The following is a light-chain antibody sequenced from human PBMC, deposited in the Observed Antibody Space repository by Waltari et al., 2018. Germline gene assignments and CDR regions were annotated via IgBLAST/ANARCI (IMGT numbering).Light chain of an antibody. V-gene: IGLV2-14*03. CDR3: SSYSDSSTLVV. Sequence: QSALTQPASVSGSPGQSITMSCTGTSSDIGTYNYVSWYQQHPGKAPKLMIYDVSNRPSGVSNRFSGSKSGITAFLTISGLRAEDEADYYCSSYSDSSTLVVFGGGTKLTVL. CDR2: DVS. J-gene: IGLJ3*02. CDR1: SSDIGTYNY.